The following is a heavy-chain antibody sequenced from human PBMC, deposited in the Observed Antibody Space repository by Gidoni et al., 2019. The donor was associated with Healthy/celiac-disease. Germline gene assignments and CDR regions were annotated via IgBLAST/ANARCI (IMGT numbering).Heavy chain of an antibody. CDR2: IYSGGST. Sequence: EVQLVESGGGLVQPGGSLRLSCAASGFTVSSNYMGWVRQAPGKGLEWVSVIYSGGSTYYADSVKGRFTISRDNSKNTLYLQMNSLRAEDTAVYYCARERTYDSSGYYYGVLYYWGQGTLVTVSS. V-gene: IGHV3-66*02. CDR3: ARERTYDSSGYYYGVLYY. D-gene: IGHD3-22*01. CDR1: GFTVSSNY. J-gene: IGHJ4*02.